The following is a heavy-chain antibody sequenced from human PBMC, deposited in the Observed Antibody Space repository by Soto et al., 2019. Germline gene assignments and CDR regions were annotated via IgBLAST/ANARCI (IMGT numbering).Heavy chain of an antibody. D-gene: IGHD5-18*01. V-gene: IGHV1-69*06. J-gene: IGHJ6*02. CDR2: IIPIFGTA. Sequence: QVQLVQSGAEVKKPGSSVKVSCKASGGTFSSYAISWVRQAPGQGLEWMGGIIPIFGTANYAQKFQGRVTITADKSTSAAYMELSSLRSEDTAVYYCARDSVDTAMVEDYYYYGMDVWGQGTTVTVSS. CDR3: ARDSVDTAMVEDYYYYGMDV. CDR1: GGTFSSYA.